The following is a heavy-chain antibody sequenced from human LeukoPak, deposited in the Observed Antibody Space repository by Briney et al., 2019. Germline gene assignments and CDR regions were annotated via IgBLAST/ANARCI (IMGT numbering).Heavy chain of an antibody. V-gene: IGHV1-69*13. J-gene: IGHJ5*02. D-gene: IGHD5-24*01. CDR3: ASNLEMA. CDR2: IIPIFGTA. Sequence: GASVKVSCKASGYTFINYYMHWVRQAPGQGLEWMGGIIPIFGTANYAQKFQGRVTITAGESTSTAYTELSSLRSEDTAVYYCASNLEMAWGQGTLVTVSS. CDR1: GYTFINYY.